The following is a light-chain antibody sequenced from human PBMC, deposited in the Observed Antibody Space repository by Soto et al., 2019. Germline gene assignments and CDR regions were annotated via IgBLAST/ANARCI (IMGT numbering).Light chain of an antibody. CDR2: GAS. Sequence: EIVLTQSPGTLSLSPGERATLSCRASQTVSSSYLAWYQQKPGQAPRLLIYGASTRATGIPCRFSGSASGTDFTLTISRLEPEDFSVYYCQQYGPSPMYTFGQGTNLEIK. J-gene: IGKJ2*01. V-gene: IGKV3-20*01. CDR1: QTVSSSY. CDR3: QQYGPSPMYT.